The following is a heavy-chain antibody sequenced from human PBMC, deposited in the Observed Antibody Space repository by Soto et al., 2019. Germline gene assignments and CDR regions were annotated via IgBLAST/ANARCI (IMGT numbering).Heavy chain of an antibody. V-gene: IGHV3-30*18. J-gene: IGHJ4*02. CDR2: ISYDGSNK. CDR1: GFTFSSYG. Sequence: SGGSLRLSCAASGFTFSSYGMHWVRQAPGKGLEWVAVISYDGSNKYYADSVKGRFTISRDNSKNTLYLQMNSLRAEDTAVYYCAKGEAWLLPSYYFDFWGKGTLVTVSS. D-gene: IGHD3-22*01. CDR3: AKGEAWLLPSYYFDF.